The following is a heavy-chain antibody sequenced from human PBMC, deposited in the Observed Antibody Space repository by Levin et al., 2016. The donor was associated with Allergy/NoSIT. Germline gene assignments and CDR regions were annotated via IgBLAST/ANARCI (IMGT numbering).Heavy chain of an antibody. CDR1: GFNFSIYA. D-gene: IGHD3-16*01. V-gene: IGHV3-30-3*01. CDR3: AIQRGYTHVLGNFGRDV. CDR2: TSYDETNK. Sequence: GESLKISCEASGFNFSIYAMYWVRQAPGKGLEWVAVTSYDETNKYYANSVKGRFTISRDNSKNTLYLQMNSLRAEDTAVYYCAIQRGYTHVLGNFGRDVWGQGATVTVSS. J-gene: IGHJ6*02.